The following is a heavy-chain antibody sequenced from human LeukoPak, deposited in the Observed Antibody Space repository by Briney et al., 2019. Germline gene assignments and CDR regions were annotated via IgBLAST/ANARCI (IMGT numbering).Heavy chain of an antibody. V-gene: IGHV3-74*01. CDR2: INSDGTST. D-gene: IGHD5-18*01. CDR1: GFNFSSYW. CDR3: ARGASGYSYG. Sequence: GGSLRLSCAASGFNFSSYWMHWVRQVPGKGLVWVSRINSDGTSTTYADSVKGRFTISRDNAKNTLYLQMNSLRAEDTAVYYCARGASGYSYGWGQGTLVTVSS. J-gene: IGHJ4*02.